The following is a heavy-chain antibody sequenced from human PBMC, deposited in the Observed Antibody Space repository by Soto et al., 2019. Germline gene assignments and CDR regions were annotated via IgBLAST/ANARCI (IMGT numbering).Heavy chain of an antibody. V-gene: IGHV3-9*01. CDR3: AKDMKGYCSGGSCYPNYYYYGMDV. J-gene: IGHJ6*02. Sequence: QPGGSLRLSCAASGFTFDDYAMHWVRQAPGKGLEWVSGISWNSGSIGYADSVKGRFTISRDNAKNSLYLQMNSLRAEDTALYYCAKDMKGYCSGGSCYPNYYYYGMDVWGQGTTVTVSS. D-gene: IGHD2-15*01. CDR2: ISWNSGSI. CDR1: GFTFDDYA.